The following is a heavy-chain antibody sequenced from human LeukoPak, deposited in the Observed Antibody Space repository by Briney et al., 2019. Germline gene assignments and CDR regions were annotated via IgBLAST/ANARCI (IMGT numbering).Heavy chain of an antibody. D-gene: IGHD3-22*01. V-gene: IGHV3-33*06. CDR3: AKASDSSGYYPKGNWYFDL. J-gene: IGHJ2*01. CDR1: GFTFSSYG. Sequence: PGGSLRLSCAASGFTFSSYGMHWVRQAPGKGLEWVAVIWYDGSNKYYADSVKGRFTISRDNSKNTLYLQMNSLRAEDTAVYYCAKASDSSGYYPKGNWYFDLWGHGTLVTVSS. CDR2: IWYDGSNK.